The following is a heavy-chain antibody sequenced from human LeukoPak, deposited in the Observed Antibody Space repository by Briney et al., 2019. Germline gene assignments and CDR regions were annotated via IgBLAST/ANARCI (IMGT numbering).Heavy chain of an antibody. J-gene: IGHJ4*02. CDR2: ISYDGSNK. CDR3: AKDLTYFDY. CDR1: GFTFSSYA. V-gene: IGHV3-30*04. Sequence: PTGGSLRLSCAASGFTFSSYAMHWVRQAPGKGLEWVAVISYDGSNKYYADSVKGRFTISRDNSKNTLYLQMNSLRAEDAAVYYCAKDLTYFDYWGQGTLVTVSS.